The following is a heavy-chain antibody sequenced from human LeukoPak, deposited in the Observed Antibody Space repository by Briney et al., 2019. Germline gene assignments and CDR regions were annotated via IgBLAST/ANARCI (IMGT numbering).Heavy chain of an antibody. CDR3: AKGIGDGGSYNWFDP. J-gene: IGHJ5*02. Sequence: GGSLRLSCAASGFTFRSYGMHWVRQAPGKGLEWVAFIRYDGSNKYYADSVKGRFTISRDNSKNTLYLQMNSLRAEDTAVYYCAKGIGDGGSYNWFDPWGQGTLVTVSS. CDR2: IRYDGSNK. D-gene: IGHD1-26*01. CDR1: GFTFRSYG. V-gene: IGHV3-30*02.